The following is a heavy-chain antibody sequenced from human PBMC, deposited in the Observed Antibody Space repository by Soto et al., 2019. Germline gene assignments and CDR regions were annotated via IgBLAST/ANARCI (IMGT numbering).Heavy chain of an antibody. D-gene: IGHD3-10*01. CDR1: GFTFSSYS. CDR2: ISSSSSTI. V-gene: IGHV3-48*02. Sequence: EVQLVESGGGLVQPGGSLRLSCAASGFTFSSYSMNWVRQAPGKGLEWVSYISSSSSTIYYADSVKGRFTISRDNAKNSLYLQMNSLRDEDTAVYYCARATPPGTVYYGSGSLDYWGQGTLVTVSS. CDR3: ARATPPGTVYYGSGSLDY. J-gene: IGHJ4*02.